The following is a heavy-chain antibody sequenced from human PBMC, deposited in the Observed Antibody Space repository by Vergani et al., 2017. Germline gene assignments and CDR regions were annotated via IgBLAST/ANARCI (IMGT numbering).Heavy chain of an antibody. CDR2: INPSGGST. J-gene: IGHJ4*02. Sequence: QVQLVQSGAEVKKPGASVKVSCKASGYTFTSYYMHWVRQAPGQGLEWMGRINPSGGSTSYTQKFQGTVTMTSDTSTSTVYMELSSLRSEDTAVYYCASASMVATFFDYWGQGTLVTVSS. CDR1: GYTFTSYY. CDR3: ASASMVATFFDY. D-gene: IGHD5-12*01. V-gene: IGHV1-46*01.